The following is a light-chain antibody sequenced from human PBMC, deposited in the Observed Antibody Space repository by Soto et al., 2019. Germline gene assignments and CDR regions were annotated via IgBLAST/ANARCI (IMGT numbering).Light chain of an antibody. Sequence: EIVMTQSPATLSVSPGERATLSCRASQSVSSNLAWYQQKPGQTPKLLIYVASTSATGIPARFSGSGSGKEFTLTISSLRSEEFAVYYCQQYNVWPLTFGGGTKVEFK. CDR2: VAS. CDR1: QSVSSN. CDR3: QQYNVWPLT. J-gene: IGKJ4*01. V-gene: IGKV3-15*01.